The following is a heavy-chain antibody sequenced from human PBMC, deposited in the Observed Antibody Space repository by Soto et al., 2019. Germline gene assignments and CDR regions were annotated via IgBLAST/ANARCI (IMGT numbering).Heavy chain of an antibody. V-gene: IGHV3-30*18. D-gene: IGHD1-26*01. CDR3: AKGGVVGDTGVDY. CDR2: ISYDGSSE. CDR1: GFTFSSYV. Sequence: QVQLVESGGGVVQPGRSLRLSCAASGFTFSSYVMHWVRQAPGRGLEWVSGISYDGSSEYYADSVKDRFTISRDNSKNTLYLQINSLRVDDTAVFYCAKGGVVGDTGVDYWGQGTLVTVSS. J-gene: IGHJ4*02.